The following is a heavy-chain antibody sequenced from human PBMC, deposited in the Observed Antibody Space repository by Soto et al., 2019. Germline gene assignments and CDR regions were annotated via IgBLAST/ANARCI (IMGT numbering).Heavy chain of an antibody. D-gene: IGHD2-2*01. Sequence: GGSLRLSCAASGFTFIYYAMHWVRQAPGRGLEWVALISYDGTNTYYTESVKGRFTISRDNSKNTLYLQLNSLRAEDTAVYFCAKSGLENRLLSEIDSWGQGSLVTVSS. J-gene: IGHJ4*02. V-gene: IGHV3-30*18. CDR3: AKSGLENRLLSEIDS. CDR1: GFTFIYYA. CDR2: ISYDGTNT.